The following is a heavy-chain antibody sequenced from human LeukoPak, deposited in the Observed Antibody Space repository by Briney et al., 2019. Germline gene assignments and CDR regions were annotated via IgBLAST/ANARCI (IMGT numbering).Heavy chain of an antibody. D-gene: IGHD2-8*01. J-gene: IGHJ4*02. CDR3: ARLILTESKFDY. CDR1: GFTFSTFA. V-gene: IGHV3-23*01. Sequence: PGGSLRLSCAASGFTFSTFAMIWVRQPPGKGLEWVSSIFPSGGEIHYADSVRGRFTISRDNSKSTLSLQMNSLRAEDTAIYYCARLILTESKFDYWGQGTLVTVSS. CDR2: IFPSGGEI.